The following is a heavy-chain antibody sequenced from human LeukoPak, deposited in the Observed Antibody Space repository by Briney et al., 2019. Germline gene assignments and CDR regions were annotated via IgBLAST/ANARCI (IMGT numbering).Heavy chain of an antibody. CDR2: IYYSGST. CDR1: GGSISSYY. V-gene: IGHV4-59*01. CDR3: ARDSSFGRGFHP. D-gene: IGHD3-10*01. J-gene: IGHJ5*02. Sequence: SETLSLTCTVSGGSISSYYWSWIRQPPGKGLEWIGYIYYSGSTNYNPSLKSRVTISVDTSKNQFSLKLSSVTAADTAVYYCARDSSFGRGFHPWGQGTLVTVSS.